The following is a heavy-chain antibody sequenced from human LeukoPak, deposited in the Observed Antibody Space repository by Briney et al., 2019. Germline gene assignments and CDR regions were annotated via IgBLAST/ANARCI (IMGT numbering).Heavy chain of an antibody. V-gene: IGHV1-2*02. J-gene: IGHJ5*02. CDR2: INPNSGGT. CDR1: GYTFTGYY. D-gene: IGHD6-19*01. CDR3: ASRGGTIAVASPAKAGFDP. Sequence: ASVKVSCKASGYTFTGYYMHWVRQAPGQGLEWMGWINPNSGGTNYAQKFQGRVTMTRDTSISTAYMELSRLRSDDTAVYYYASRGGTIAVASPAKAGFDPWGQGTLVTVSS.